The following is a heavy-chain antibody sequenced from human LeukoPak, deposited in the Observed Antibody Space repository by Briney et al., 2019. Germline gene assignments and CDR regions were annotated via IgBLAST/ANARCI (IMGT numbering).Heavy chain of an antibody. Sequence: SETLSLTCTVSGGFISSYYWSWIRQPAGKGLEWIGRFYTSGSANYNPSLKSRVTMSVDTSKNHFSLKLSSVTAADTAEYYCARDPAPWNSGADWFDPWGQGTLVTVSS. CDR3: ARDPAPWNSGADWFDP. J-gene: IGHJ5*02. V-gene: IGHV4-4*07. CDR2: FYTSGSA. CDR1: GGFISSYY. D-gene: IGHD1/OR15-1a*01.